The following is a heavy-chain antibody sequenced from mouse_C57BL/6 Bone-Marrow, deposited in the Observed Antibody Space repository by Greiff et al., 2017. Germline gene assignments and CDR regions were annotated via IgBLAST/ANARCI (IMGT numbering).Heavy chain of an antibody. CDR2: IHPSDSDT. CDR3: AMGYYGNYPYYFDY. CDR1: GYTFTSYW. Sequence: QVQLKQPGAELVKPGASVKVSCKASGYTFTSYWMHWVKQRPGQGLEWIGRIHPSDSDTNYNQKFKGKATLTVDKSSSTAYMQLSSLTSEDSAVYYCAMGYYGNYPYYFDYWGQGTTLTVSA. D-gene: IGHD2-1*01. V-gene: IGHV1-74*01. J-gene: IGHJ2*01.